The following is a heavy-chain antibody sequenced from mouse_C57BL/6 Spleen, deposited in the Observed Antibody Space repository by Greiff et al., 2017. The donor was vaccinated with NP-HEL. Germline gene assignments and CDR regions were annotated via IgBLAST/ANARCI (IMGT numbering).Heavy chain of an antibody. J-gene: IGHJ4*01. Sequence: EVHLVESGGGLVQPKGSLKLSCAASGFSFNTYAMNWVRQAPGQGLEWVARIRSKSNNYATYYADSVKARFTISSDDSESRLYLQMNNLKTEDTAMYYCVRGPLGYYAMDYWGQGTSVTVSS. CDR3: VRGPLGYYAMDY. D-gene: IGHD3-1*01. V-gene: IGHV10-1*01. CDR1: GFSFNTYA. CDR2: IRSKSNNYAT.